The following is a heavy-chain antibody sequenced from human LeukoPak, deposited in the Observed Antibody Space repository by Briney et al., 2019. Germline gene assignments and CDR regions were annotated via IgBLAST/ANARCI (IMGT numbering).Heavy chain of an antibody. CDR1: GFTFSSYD. V-gene: IGHV3-48*03. J-gene: IGHJ4*02. CDR3: ARGDSSGWSYFDY. Sequence: PGGSLRLSCAASGFTFSSYDMNWVRQAPGKGLELIPHISSSGSNIYYADSVKGRFTISRDNAKNSLYLQLNSLRAEDTAVYYCARGDSSGWSYFDYWGQGTLVTVSS. CDR2: ISSSGSNI. D-gene: IGHD6-19*01.